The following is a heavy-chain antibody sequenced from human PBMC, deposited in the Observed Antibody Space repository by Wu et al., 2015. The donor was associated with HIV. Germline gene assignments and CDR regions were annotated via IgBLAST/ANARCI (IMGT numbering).Heavy chain of an antibody. CDR1: GYTFTSYG. J-gene: IGHJ4*02. CDR2: ISAYNGHT. CDR3: SRSARRIAASGAFDF. D-gene: IGHD6-13*01. Sequence: QVQLVQSGAEVKKPGASVKVSCKASGYTFTSYGISWVRQAPGQGLEWMGWISAYNGHTNYAQRFQDRVNMTTDTSTSTAYMELWNLRSDDTAVYYCSRSARRIAASGAFDFWGQGSLGHRLL. V-gene: IGHV1-18*01.